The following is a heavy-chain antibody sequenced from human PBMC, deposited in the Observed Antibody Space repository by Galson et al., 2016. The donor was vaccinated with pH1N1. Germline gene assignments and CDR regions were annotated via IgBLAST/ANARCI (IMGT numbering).Heavy chain of an antibody. CDR1: GVPFNTYW. CDR2: INQDGSEK. V-gene: IGHV3-7*05. CDR3: ARAAFSSGSL. D-gene: IGHD6-19*01. Sequence: SLRLSCAASGVPFNTYWINWVRQAPGKGLEWVANINQDGSEKYYVDSVKGRFTISRDNAQNSLYLQMNSLRAEDTAVYYCARAAFSSGSLWGQGTLVTVSS. J-gene: IGHJ4*02.